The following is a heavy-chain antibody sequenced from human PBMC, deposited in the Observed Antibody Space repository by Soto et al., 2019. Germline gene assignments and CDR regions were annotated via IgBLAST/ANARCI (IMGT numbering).Heavy chain of an antibody. D-gene: IGHD5-12*01. V-gene: IGHV3-13*05. CDR2: IGIAGDP. Sequence: PGGSLRLSCAASGFIFNTYDMHWVRQAAGKGLEWVSVIGIAGDPYYADSMKGRFTISRESAKNSLYLQMNSLRAGDTAVYFCSKWSGYGDLWGQGTLVTVSS. J-gene: IGHJ4*02. CDR3: SKWSGYGDL. CDR1: GFIFNTYD.